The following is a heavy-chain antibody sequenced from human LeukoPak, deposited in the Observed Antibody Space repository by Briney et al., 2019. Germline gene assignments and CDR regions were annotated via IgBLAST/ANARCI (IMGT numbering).Heavy chain of an antibody. CDR1: GFTFSSYG. CDR2: ISYVGSNK. Sequence: PGRSLRLSCAASGFTFSSYGMHWVRQAPGKGLEWVAVISYVGSNKYYADSVKGRFTISRDNSKNTLYLQMNSLRAEDTAVYYCAKDLDIVVVVAATGGFDPWGQGTLVTVSS. CDR3: AKDLDIVVVVAATGGFDP. J-gene: IGHJ5*02. V-gene: IGHV3-30*18. D-gene: IGHD2-15*01.